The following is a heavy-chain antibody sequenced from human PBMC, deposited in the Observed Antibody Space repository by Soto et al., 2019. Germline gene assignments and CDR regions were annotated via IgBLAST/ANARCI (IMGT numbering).Heavy chain of an antibody. V-gene: IGHV1-69*13. CDR3: ASKYFGTRDNWFDP. D-gene: IGHD1-1*01. CDR2: IIPIFGTA. J-gene: IGHJ5*02. Sequence: PVNGSCKASGDANSSYASSWVRQAPGQGLEWMGGIIPIFGTANYAQKFQGRVTITADESTSTAYMELSSLRSEDTAVYYCASKYFGTRDNWFDPWGQGTLVTVSS. CDR1: GDANSSYA.